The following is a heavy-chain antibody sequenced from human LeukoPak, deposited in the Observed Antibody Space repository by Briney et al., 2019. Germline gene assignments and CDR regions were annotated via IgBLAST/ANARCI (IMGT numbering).Heavy chain of an antibody. J-gene: IGHJ4*02. Sequence: PGRSLRLSCAASGFTFSSYAMHWVRQAPGKGLEWVAVISYDGSNKYYADSAKGRFTISRDNSKNALYLQMNSLRAEDTAVYYCARDLDYGGNSYYFDYWGQGTLVTVSS. CDR3: ARDLDYGGNSYYFDY. V-gene: IGHV3-30-3*01. CDR1: GFTFSSYA. CDR2: ISYDGSNK. D-gene: IGHD4-23*01.